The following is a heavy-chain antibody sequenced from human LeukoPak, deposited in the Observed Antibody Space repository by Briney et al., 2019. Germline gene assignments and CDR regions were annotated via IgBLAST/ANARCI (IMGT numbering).Heavy chain of an antibody. Sequence: ASVKVSCKASGYTFTSYGISWVRQAPGQGLEWMGWISAYNGNTNYAQKLQGRVTMTTDTSTSTAYMELRSLRSDDTAVYYCARGSIYYYDSSGYPTDYWGQGTLVTVSS. V-gene: IGHV1-18*01. CDR2: ISAYNGNT. D-gene: IGHD3-22*01. J-gene: IGHJ4*02. CDR3: ARGSIYYYDSSGYPTDY. CDR1: GYTFTSYG.